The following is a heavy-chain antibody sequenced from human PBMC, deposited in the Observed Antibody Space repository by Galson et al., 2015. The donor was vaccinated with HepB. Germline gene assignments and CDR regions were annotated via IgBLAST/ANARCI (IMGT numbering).Heavy chain of an antibody. CDR1: GYTFTSYG. CDR2: ISAYNGNT. J-gene: IGHJ6*02. Sequence: SVKVSCKASGYTFTSYGISWVRQAPGQGLEWMGWISAYNGNTNYAQKLQGRVTMTTDTSTSTAYMELRSLRSDDTAVYYCARGGSSTSCYPGLVTTAKHYYYYGMDVWGQGTTVTVSS. V-gene: IGHV1-18*01. CDR3: ARGGSSTSCYPGLVTTAKHYYYYGMDV. D-gene: IGHD2-2*01.